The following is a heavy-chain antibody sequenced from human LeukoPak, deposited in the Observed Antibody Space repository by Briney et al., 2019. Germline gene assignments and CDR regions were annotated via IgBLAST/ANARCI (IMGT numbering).Heavy chain of an antibody. CDR3: AREGGPRDFWSGYSYYYYYYMDV. V-gene: IGHV3-21*01. J-gene: IGHJ6*03. CDR1: GFTLSRYS. CDR2: ISTSSSYI. Sequence: PGGSLRLSCAASGFTLSRYSMNWVRQAPGKGLEWVSSISTSSSYIYYADSVKGRFTISRDNAKNSLYLQMNSLRAEDTAVYYCAREGGPRDFWSGYSYYYYYYMDVWGKGTTVTVSS. D-gene: IGHD3-3*01.